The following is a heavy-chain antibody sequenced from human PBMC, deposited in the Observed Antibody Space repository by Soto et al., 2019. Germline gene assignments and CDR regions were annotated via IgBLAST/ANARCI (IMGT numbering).Heavy chain of an antibody. D-gene: IGHD4-17*01. CDR2: INPNNGAT. CDR3: ARVLTSVTTGELDP. CDR1: GYTFTAYF. V-gene: IGHV1-2*02. Sequence: QAQLVQSGAAVKKPGASVTVSCKASGYTFTAYFIHWVRQAPGQGFGWVGWINPNNGATNIARKFQGRVTMTRDTSISTAYMELSRVRSDDTAIFYCARVLTSVTTGELDPWGQGTLVTVSS. J-gene: IGHJ5*02.